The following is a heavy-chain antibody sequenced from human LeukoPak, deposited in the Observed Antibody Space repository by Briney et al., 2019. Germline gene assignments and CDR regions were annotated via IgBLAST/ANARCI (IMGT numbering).Heavy chain of an antibody. J-gene: IGHJ4*02. CDR2: ISAYNGNT. CDR1: GYTLTRYG. D-gene: IGHD3-3*01. CDR3: ARTGFRYGVFAY. Sequence: GASVKVSYKASGYTLTRYGISEVRQAPGQGLEWMGWISAYNGNTNYAQKLQGRVTMTTDTATSTASMELRSLRSDDKAGDYCARTGFRYGVFAYWGQGTLVTVSS. V-gene: IGHV1-18*01.